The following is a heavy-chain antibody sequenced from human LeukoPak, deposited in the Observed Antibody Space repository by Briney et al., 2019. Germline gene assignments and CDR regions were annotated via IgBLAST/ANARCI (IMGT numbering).Heavy chain of an antibody. CDR3: ASGWFGGYYFDY. V-gene: IGHV4-34*01. CDR1: GGSFSGYY. CDR2: INHSGST. D-gene: IGHD3-10*01. Sequence: SETLSLTCAVYGGSFSGYYWSWIRQPPGKGLEWIGEINHSGSTNYNPSLKSRVTISVDTSKNQFSLKLSSVTAADTAVYYCASGWFGGYYFDYWGQGTLVTVSS. J-gene: IGHJ4*02.